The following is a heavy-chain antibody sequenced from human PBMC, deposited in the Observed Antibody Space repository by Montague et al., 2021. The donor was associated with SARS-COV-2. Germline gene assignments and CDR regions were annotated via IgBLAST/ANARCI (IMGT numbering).Heavy chain of an antibody. V-gene: IGHV4-34*01. CDR3: ARGHLSVSMIVVVFTSASYYFDY. D-gene: IGHD3-22*01. Sequence: SETLSLTCAVYGGSFGDDHWSWIRQPPGKGLEWIGNIRQSGRTNYNPSLKSRVTISVDTSKNQFSLKLTSVTAADTGLYFCARGHLSVSMIVVVFTSASYYFDYGGQGALVTVSS. CDR1: GGSFGDDH. CDR2: IRQSGRT. J-gene: IGHJ4*02.